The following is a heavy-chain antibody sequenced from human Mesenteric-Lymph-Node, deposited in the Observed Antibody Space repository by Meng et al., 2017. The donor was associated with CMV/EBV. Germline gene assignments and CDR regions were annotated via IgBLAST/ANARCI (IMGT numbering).Heavy chain of an antibody. CDR2: IYHSGST. D-gene: IGHD3-10*01. J-gene: IGHJ3*02. CDR1: GYSISSGYY. V-gene: IGHV4-38-2*02. CDR3: ARDLVTMVRGAYGRCAFDI. Sequence: SETLSLTCTVSGYSISSGYYWGWIRQPPGKGLEWIGSIYHSGSTYYNPSLKSRVTISVDTSKNQFSLKLSSVTAADTAVYYCARDLVTMVRGAYGRCAFDIWGQGTMVTVSS.